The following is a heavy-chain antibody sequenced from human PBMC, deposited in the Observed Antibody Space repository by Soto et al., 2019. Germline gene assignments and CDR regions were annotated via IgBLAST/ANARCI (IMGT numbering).Heavy chain of an antibody. J-gene: IGHJ6*02. V-gene: IGHV1-2*07. CDR1: GYTFTGYY. D-gene: IGHD1-1*01. CDR2: INPNSGGT. CDR3: AIQLGTSKIGTIYGMDV. Sequence: ASVKVSFKASGYTFTGYYMHWVRQAPGQWLEWMGWINPNSGGTNYAHKFQGRVTMTRDTSISTAYMELSRLRSDDTAVHYCAIQLGTSKIGTIYGMDVWGQGTTVNVSS.